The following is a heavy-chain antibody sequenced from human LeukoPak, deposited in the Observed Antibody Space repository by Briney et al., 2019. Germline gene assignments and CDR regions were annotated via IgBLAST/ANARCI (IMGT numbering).Heavy chain of an antibody. J-gene: IGHJ6*04. CDR1: GGSVISGSHY. D-gene: IGHD5-12*01. CDR3: ARDYLLLATNYYFYYGMDV. V-gene: IGHV4-61*01. Sequence: SETLSLTSTVSGGSVISGSHYWTWIRQSPRRGLEWIGYIYYSGSTNYNPSLKSRVTISVDTSKNQFSLKLSAVAAADTAVYYCARDYLLLATNYYFYYGMDVWGKGTTVIVSS. CDR2: IYYSGST.